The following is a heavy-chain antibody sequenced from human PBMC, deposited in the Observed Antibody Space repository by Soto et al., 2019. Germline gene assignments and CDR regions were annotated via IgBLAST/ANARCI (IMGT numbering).Heavy chain of an antibody. CDR1: GLTICHYY. Sequence: GSLRLSCAVSGLTICHYYMSCIRQDPGKGLEWVSYITSGGSYTKYADPVQGRFTISRDNAKNSLYLQMNSLRAEDTAVYYCARELDGIDVWGQGTTVTVSS. CDR3: ARELDGIDV. J-gene: IGHJ6*02. V-gene: IGHV3-11*05. CDR2: ITSGGSYT.